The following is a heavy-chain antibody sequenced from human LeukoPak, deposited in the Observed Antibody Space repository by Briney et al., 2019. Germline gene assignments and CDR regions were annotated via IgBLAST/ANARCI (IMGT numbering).Heavy chain of an antibody. D-gene: IGHD6-13*01. Sequence: GASVKVSCKGSGYTFTSYWIQWVRQAPGQGLEWMGLINPDGGSTAYAHRFQGGVTMTRDTSTSTVYMDLSSLRSEDTAMYYCARAPRNSSTMLDYWGRGTLVTVSS. CDR3: ARAPRNSSTMLDY. CDR1: GYTFTSYW. J-gene: IGHJ4*02. CDR2: INPDGGST. V-gene: IGHV1-46*01.